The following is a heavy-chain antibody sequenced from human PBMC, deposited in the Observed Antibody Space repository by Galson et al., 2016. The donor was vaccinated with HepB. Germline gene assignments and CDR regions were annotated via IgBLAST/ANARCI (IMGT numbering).Heavy chain of an antibody. CDR1: GGTFSSCA. D-gene: IGHD5-24*01. V-gene: IGHV1-69*13. J-gene: IGHJ6*02. Sequence: SVKVSCKASGGTFSSCAINWARQAPGQGLEWMGGIIPLYGTTNYAQKFQGRVTITADESTSTAYMELSSLRSEVTAVYYCARVRDGYNKYYHYGLDVWGQGTTVTVSS. CDR3: ARVRDGYNKYYHYGLDV. CDR2: IIPLYGTT.